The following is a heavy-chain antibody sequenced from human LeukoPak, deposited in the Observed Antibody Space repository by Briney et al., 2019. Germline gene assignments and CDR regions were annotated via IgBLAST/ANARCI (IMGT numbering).Heavy chain of an antibody. J-gene: IGHJ3*02. V-gene: IGHV1-2*02. CDR1: RYTFTGYY. CDR3: ARGSTYYVSSGYCYSTFEI. CDR2: INPNNGGT. Sequence: GSVKDSCKASRYTFTGYYMHWVRQAPGQGLEWMGWINPNNGGTSYAKQFQGRVTMTRDTSISTDHMDVTTLGPDDKAVYYCARGSTYYVSSGYCYSTFEIWGQRKIVTLSS. D-gene: IGHD3-22*01.